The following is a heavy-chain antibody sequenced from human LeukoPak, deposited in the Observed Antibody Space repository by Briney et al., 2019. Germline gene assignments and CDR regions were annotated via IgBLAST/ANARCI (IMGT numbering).Heavy chain of an antibody. V-gene: IGHV3-48*03. CDR3: ARRSMVRGVVYFDY. Sequence: PGGSLRLSCTASGFTFSSYAMSWVRQAPGKGLEWVSYISSSGSTIYYADSVKGRFTISRDNAKNSLYLQMNSLRAEDTAVYYCARRSMVRGVVYFDYWGQGTLVTVSS. CDR1: GFTFSSYA. CDR2: ISSSGSTI. D-gene: IGHD3-10*01. J-gene: IGHJ4*02.